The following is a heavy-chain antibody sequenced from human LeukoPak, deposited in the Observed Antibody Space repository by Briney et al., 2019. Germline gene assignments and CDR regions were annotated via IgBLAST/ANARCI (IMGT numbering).Heavy chain of an antibody. CDR1: GFTFSSYS. CDR2: ISSSSSYI. J-gene: IGHJ4*02. V-gene: IGHV3-21*01. D-gene: IGHD6-13*01. CDR3: ARAAGQLDDY. Sequence: GGSLRLSCAASGFTFSSYSMNWVRQAPGKGVEGVSSISSSSSYIYYADSVKGRFTISRDNAKNSLYLQMNSLRAEDTAVYYCARAAGQLDDYWGQGTLVTVSS.